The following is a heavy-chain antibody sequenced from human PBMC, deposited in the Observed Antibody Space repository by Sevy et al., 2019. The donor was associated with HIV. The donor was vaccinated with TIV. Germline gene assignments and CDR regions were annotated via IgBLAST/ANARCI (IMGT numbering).Heavy chain of an antibody. Sequence: GGSLRLSCVASGFTFNNFWMAWVRQAPGKGLEWFANIKPDGSESNPVGSVKGRFTISGDNAKNSLYLQMNSLTAEDTAVYYCARDVGGGYFDYWGQGTLVTVSS. CDR3: ARDVGGGYFDY. J-gene: IGHJ4*01. V-gene: IGHV3-7*03. D-gene: IGHD3-16*01. CDR1: GFTFNNFW. CDR2: IKPDGSES.